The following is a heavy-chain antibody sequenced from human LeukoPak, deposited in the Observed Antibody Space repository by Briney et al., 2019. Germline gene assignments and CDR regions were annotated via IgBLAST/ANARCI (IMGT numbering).Heavy chain of an antibody. D-gene: IGHD1-26*01. V-gene: IGHV4-34*01. J-gene: IGHJ5*02. CDR3: ARGMGATTWFDP. CDR2: IYYSGST. Sequence: SETLSLTCAVYGGSFSGYCWSWIRQPPGKGLEWIGSIYYSGSTYYNPSLKSRVTISVDTSKNQFSLKLSSVTAADTAVYYCARGMGATTWFDPWGQGTLVTVSS. CDR1: GGSFSGYC.